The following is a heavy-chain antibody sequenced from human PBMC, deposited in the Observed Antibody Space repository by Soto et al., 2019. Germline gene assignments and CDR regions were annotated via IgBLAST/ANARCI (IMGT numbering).Heavy chain of an antibody. J-gene: IGHJ6*02. Sequence: QVPLVESGGGVVQPGRSLTLSCAASGFTFSNYGMHWVRQAPGKGLEWVAVILNDGSNRYHADSVKDRFTSSRDNSKNTLYLQMNSLRAEDTAVYYCARDDEYSGNGMDVWGQGTTVTVS. CDR1: GFTFSNYG. CDR3: ARDDEYSGNGMDV. V-gene: IGHV3-33*01. D-gene: IGHD3-10*01. CDR2: ILNDGSNR.